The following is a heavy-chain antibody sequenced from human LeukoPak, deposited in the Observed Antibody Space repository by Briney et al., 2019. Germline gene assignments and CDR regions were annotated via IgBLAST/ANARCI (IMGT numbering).Heavy chain of an antibody. V-gene: IGHV3-30*02. CDR2: IRYDGSNK. D-gene: IGHD3-10*01. CDR3: AKDTYYYGSGSPEY. J-gene: IGHJ4*02. CDR1: GFTFSSYG. Sequence: PGGSLRLSCAASGFTFSSYGMHWVRQAPGKGLEWVAFIRYDGSNKYYADSVKGRFTISRDNSKNTLYLQMNSLRAEDTAVYYCAKDTYYYGSGSPEYWGQGTLVTVSS.